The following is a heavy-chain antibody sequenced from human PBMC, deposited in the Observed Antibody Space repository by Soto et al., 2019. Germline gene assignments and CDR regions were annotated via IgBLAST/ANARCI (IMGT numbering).Heavy chain of an antibody. CDR1: GFTFSSYG. V-gene: IGHV3-30*18. CDR3: AKEAVAGTVES. CDR2: ISYDGSNK. D-gene: IGHD6-19*01. J-gene: IGHJ4*02. Sequence: LILSFAASGFTFSSYGMHWVRQAPGKGLEGVAVISYDGSNKYYADSVKGRFTISRDNSKNKLYLQMNSLRAEDTAVYYCAKEAVAGTVESWGQGNQVNVSS.